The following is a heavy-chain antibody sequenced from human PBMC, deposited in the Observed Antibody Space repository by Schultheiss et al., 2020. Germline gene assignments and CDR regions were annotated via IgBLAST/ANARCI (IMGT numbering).Heavy chain of an antibody. Sequence: LETLSLTCTISGSYVSTYYWTWVRQPPGKGLEWIGYVYKNGNTKYNPSLKSRVSISVDTSTQFSLKLTSVTAADTAIYYCARDQKGHNTHFEASPYYYYALDVWGQGTTVTVSS. CDR3: ARDQKGHNTHFEASPYYYYALDV. CDR2: VYKNGNT. J-gene: IGHJ6*02. D-gene: IGHD1-1*01. V-gene: IGHV4-59*02. CDR1: GSYVSTYY.